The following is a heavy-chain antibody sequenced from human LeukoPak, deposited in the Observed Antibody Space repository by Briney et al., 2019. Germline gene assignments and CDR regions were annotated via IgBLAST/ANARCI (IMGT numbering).Heavy chain of an antibody. CDR2: INLDGSEI. V-gene: IGHV3-7*03. Sequence: PGGSLRLSCEASGFVFGHSWMSWVRQAPGKGLEWVANINLDGSEINYLDSLTGRLTISRDNAKDSLYLQMNGLRAEDMAVYFCVRDRGYSTFDYWGQGTLVTVSS. CDR3: VRDRGYSTFDY. D-gene: IGHD3-22*01. J-gene: IGHJ4*02. CDR1: GFVFGHSW.